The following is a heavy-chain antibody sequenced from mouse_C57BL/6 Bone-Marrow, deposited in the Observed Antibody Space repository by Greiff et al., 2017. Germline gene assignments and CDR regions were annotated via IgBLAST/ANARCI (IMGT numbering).Heavy chain of an antibody. CDR2: ISSGSSTI. CDR1: GFTFSDYG. V-gene: IGHV5-17*01. Sequence: EVKVVESGGGLVKPGGSLKLSCAASGFTFSDYGMHWVRQAPEKGLEWVAYISSGSSTIYYADTVKGRFTISRDNAKNTLFLQMTSLRSEDTAMYYCARGDRGEGFAYWGQGTLVTVSA. CDR3: ARGDRGEGFAY. J-gene: IGHJ3*01. D-gene: IGHD3-3*01.